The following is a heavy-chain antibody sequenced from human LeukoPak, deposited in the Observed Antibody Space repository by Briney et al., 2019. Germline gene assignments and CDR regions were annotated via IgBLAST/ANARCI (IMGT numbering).Heavy chain of an antibody. D-gene: IGHD1/OR15-1a*01. CDR3: ATNKNPNPIAFDY. J-gene: IGHJ4*02. CDR2: ISSSSSYI. Sequence: GGSLRLSCAASGFSLSSYTMNWVRQAPGKGLEWVSSISSSSSYIYYADSVKGRFTISRDNAKTSLFLQMNSLRAEDTAVYYCATNKNPNPIAFDYWGQGTLVTVSS. CDR1: GFSLSSYT. V-gene: IGHV3-21*01.